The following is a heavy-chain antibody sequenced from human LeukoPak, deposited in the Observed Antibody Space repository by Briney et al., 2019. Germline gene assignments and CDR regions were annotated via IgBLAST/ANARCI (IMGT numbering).Heavy chain of an antibody. CDR3: AKGFGYCSSTSCYNPHYYYYYGMDV. J-gene: IGHJ6*02. CDR2: ISGSGGSI. V-gene: IGHV3-23*01. Sequence: GGSLRLSCAASGFTFSSYAMSWVRQAPGKGLEWVSAISGSGGSIYYADSVKGRFTISRDNSKNTLYLQMNSLRAEDTAVYYCAKGFGYCSSTSCYNPHYYYYYGMDVWGQGTTVTVSS. CDR1: GFTFSSYA. D-gene: IGHD2-2*02.